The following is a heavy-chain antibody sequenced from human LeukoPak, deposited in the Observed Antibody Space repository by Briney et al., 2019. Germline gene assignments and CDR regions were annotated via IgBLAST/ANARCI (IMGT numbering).Heavy chain of an antibody. J-gene: IGHJ4*02. V-gene: IGHV3-20*04. CDR1: GFTFDDYG. D-gene: IGHD3-22*01. CDR2: INWNGGST. CDR3: ARLLSGYYYDY. Sequence: GGSLRLSCAASGFTFDDYGMTWVRQAPGKGLEWVSGINWNGGSTGYADSVKGRFSISRDNAKNSLYLQMNSLRAEDTALYYCARLLSGYYYDYWGQGTLVTISS.